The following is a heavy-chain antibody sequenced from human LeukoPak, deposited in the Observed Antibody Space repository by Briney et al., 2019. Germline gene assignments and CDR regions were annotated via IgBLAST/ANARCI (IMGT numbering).Heavy chain of an antibody. Sequence: GGSLRLSCAASGFTFRSYAMSWVRQAPGKGLEWVSAISGSGGSTYYADSVKGRSTVSRDNSKNTLYLQMNSLRAEDMAVYYGAKDLYFDWLYDYWGQGTLVTVSS. CDR3: AKDLYFDWLYDY. D-gene: IGHD3-9*01. CDR1: GFTFRSYA. J-gene: IGHJ4*02. V-gene: IGHV3-23*01. CDR2: ISGSGGST.